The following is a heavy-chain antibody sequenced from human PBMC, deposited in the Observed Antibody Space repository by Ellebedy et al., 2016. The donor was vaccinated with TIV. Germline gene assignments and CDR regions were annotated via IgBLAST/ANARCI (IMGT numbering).Heavy chain of an antibody. CDR1: GFSLSSYW. Sequence: GESLKISCAASGFSLSSYWMHWVRHTPGKGLVWLSRINGDGSSTRYADSVRGRFTISRDNAKNTLYLQMNALSAEETAVYYCARVGCSDASCYYYDYYYMDVWGKGTAVTVSS. CDR3: ARVGCSDASCYYYDYYYMDV. V-gene: IGHV3-74*01. J-gene: IGHJ6*03. CDR2: INGDGSST. D-gene: IGHD2-15*01.